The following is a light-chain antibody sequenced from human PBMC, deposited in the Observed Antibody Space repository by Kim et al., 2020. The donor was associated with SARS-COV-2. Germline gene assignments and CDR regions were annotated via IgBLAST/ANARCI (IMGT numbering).Light chain of an antibody. V-gene: IGKV1-9*01. CDR3: QQYNFLPRT. J-gene: IGKJ1*01. CDR2: AAS. Sequence: DIQLTQSPSFLSASVGDRVTITCRASQDIGNYLAWYQQDPGKAPKLLIYAASTLQTGVPSRFSGSGSGTEFTLTISSLQPEDFTTYSCQQYNFLPRTFGQGTKVEIK. CDR1: QDIGNY.